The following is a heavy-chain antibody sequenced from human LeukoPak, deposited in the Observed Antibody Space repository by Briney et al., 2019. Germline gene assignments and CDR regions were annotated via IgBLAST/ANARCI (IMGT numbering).Heavy chain of an antibody. V-gene: IGHV3-11*04. D-gene: IGHD2-15*01. Sequence: GGSLRLSCAASVFSVGSNYMTWVRQAPGKGLEWVSYISSSGSTIYYADSVKGRFTISRDNAKNSLYLQMNSLRAEDTAVYYCARDGPYCSGGSCYDWFDPWGQGTLVTVSS. CDR1: VFSVGSNY. CDR3: ARDGPYCSGGSCYDWFDP. J-gene: IGHJ5*02. CDR2: ISSSGSTI.